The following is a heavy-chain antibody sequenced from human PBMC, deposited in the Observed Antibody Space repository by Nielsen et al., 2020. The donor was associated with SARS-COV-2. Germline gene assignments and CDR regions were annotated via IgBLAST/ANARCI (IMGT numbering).Heavy chain of an antibody. CDR3: AKLGYCSGGSCSISDY. CDR1: GFTFDDYA. V-gene: IGHV3-9*01. D-gene: IGHD2-15*01. J-gene: IGHJ4*02. CDR2: ISWNSGSI. Sequence: GGSLRLSCAASGFTFDDYAMHWVRQAPGKGLEWVSGISWNSGSIGYADSVKGRFTISRDNAKNSLYLQMNSLRAEDTALYYCAKLGYCSGGSCSISDYWCQGTLVTVSA.